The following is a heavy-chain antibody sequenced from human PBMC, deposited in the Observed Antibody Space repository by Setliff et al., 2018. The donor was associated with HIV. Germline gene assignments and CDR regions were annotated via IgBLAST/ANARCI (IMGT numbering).Heavy chain of an antibody. CDR1: GFTFSSYS. V-gene: IGHV3-48*04. Sequence: GGSLRLSCAASGFTFSSYSMNWVRQAQGKGLEWVSYISSSSSTIYYADSVKGRFTISRDNAKNSLYLQMNSLKTEDTAVYYCTTDTLTTFGGFLVEYFQHWGQGTLVTVSS. CDR3: TTDTLTTFGGFLVEYFQH. D-gene: IGHD3-16*01. CDR2: ISSSSSTI. J-gene: IGHJ1*01.